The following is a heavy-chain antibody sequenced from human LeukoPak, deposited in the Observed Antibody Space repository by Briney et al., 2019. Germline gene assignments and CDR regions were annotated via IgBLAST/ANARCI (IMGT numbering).Heavy chain of an antibody. D-gene: IGHD4-17*01. CDR2: ISSNGGST. CDR1: GFTFSSYA. V-gene: IGHV3-64*01. CDR3: ARNDYGDYGNPLPLDY. Sequence: GGSLRLSCAASGFTFSSYAMHWVRQAPGRGLEYVSAISSNGGSTYYANSVKGRFTISRDNSKNTLYLQMGSLRPEDMAVYYCARNDYGDYGNPLPLDYWGQGTLVTVSS. J-gene: IGHJ4*02.